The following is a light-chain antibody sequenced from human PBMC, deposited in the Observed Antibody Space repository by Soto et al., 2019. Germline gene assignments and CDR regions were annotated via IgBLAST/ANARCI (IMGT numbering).Light chain of an antibody. CDR3: QQYGTVPLT. V-gene: IGKV3-20*01. CDR1: QSVTNHY. Sequence: EVVVTQSPGTLSLSPGERATLYCSATQSVTNHYVAWDKQKPGQAPRLLLYGASGRATGSPDRFSGRGSGTYFTLISSRLDPEGFAVYSCQQYGTVPLTFGQGTKVEIK. CDR2: GAS. J-gene: IGKJ1*01.